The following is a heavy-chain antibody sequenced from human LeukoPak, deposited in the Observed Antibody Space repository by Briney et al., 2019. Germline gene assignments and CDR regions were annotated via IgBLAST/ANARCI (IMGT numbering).Heavy chain of an antibody. D-gene: IGHD5-12*01. Sequence: ASVKVSCKASGGTFSSYAISWVRQAPGQGLEWMGWINPNSGGTNYAQKFQGWVTMTRDTSISTAYMELSRLRSDDTAVYYCARERTVDIVATTHYYYYGMDVWGQGTTVTVS. J-gene: IGHJ6*02. CDR1: GGTFSSYA. CDR2: INPNSGGT. V-gene: IGHV1-2*04. CDR3: ARERTVDIVATTHYYYYGMDV.